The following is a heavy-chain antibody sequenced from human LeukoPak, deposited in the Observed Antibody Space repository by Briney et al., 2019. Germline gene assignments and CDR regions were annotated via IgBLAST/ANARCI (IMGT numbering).Heavy chain of an antibody. J-gene: IGHJ4*02. CDR1: GFTFSSYS. CDR2: ISSSSSYI. D-gene: IGHD3-22*01. V-gene: IGHV3-21*01. Sequence: GGSLRLSCAASGFTFSSYSMNWVRQAPGKGLKWVSSISSSSSYIYYADSVKGRFTISRDNAKNSLYLQMNSLRAEDTAVYYCARAIYDKGALFDYWGQGTLVTVSS. CDR3: ARAIYDKGALFDY.